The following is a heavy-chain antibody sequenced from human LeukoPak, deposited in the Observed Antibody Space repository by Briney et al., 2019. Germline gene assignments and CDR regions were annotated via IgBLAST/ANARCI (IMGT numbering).Heavy chain of an antibody. J-gene: IGHJ5*02. CDR2: ISAYNGNT. CDR1: GYTFTCYG. D-gene: IGHD3-10*01. Sequence: ASVKVSCKASGYTFTCYGISWVRQAPGQGLEWMGWISAYNGNTNYAQKLQGRVTMATDTSTSTAYMELRSLRSDDTAVYYCARDHTQTAGEENWFDPWGQGTLVTVSS. V-gene: IGHV1-18*01. CDR3: ARDHTQTAGEENWFDP.